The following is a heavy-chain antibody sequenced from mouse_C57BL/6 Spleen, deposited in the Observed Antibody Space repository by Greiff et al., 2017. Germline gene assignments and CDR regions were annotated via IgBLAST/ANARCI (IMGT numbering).Heavy chain of an antibody. CDR3: ARARTGTLDFDY. D-gene: IGHD4-1*01. CDR1: GYTFTDYY. Sequence: SGAELVRPGASVKLSCKASGYTFTDYYINWVKQRPGQGLEWIARIYPGSGNTYYNEKFKGKATLTAEKSSSTAYMQLSSLTSEDSAVYFCARARTGTLDFDYWGQGTTLTVSS. V-gene: IGHV1-76*01. CDR2: IYPGSGNT. J-gene: IGHJ2*01.